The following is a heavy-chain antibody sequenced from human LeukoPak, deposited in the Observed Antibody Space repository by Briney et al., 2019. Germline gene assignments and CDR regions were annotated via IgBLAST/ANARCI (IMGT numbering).Heavy chain of an antibody. D-gene: IGHD1-26*01. CDR2: IYTTGST. CDR3: ARAGYTISYYSLDY. J-gene: IGHJ4*02. CDR1: GGSINSYY. V-gene: IGHV4-4*07. Sequence: SETLSLTCTVSGGSINSYYWGWIRQPAGTGLEWIGRIYTTGSTHYNPSLKSRLTISVDTSKNRFSLKLTSVTAADTAMYYCARAGYTISYYSLDYWGQGALVTVSS.